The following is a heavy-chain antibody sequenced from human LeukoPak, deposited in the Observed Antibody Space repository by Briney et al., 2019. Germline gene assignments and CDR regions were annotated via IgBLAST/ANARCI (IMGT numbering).Heavy chain of an antibody. CDR3: AKVQGEWLLYVYYYMDV. CDR2: IRYDGSKT. D-gene: IGHD3-3*01. CDR1: GFTFSTYG. J-gene: IGHJ6*03. V-gene: IGHV3-30*02. Sequence: GGSLRLSCAASGFTFSTYGIHWARQAPGKGLEWVAFIRYDGSKTHYADSVKGRFTISRDNSKNTMYLQMNSLRAEDTAVYYCAKVQGEWLLYVYYYMDVWGKGTTVTVSS.